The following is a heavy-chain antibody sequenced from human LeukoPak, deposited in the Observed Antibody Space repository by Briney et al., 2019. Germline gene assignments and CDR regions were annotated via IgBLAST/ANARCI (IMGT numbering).Heavy chain of an antibody. CDR2: MNPNSGNT. D-gene: IGHD1-20*01. CDR3: ARDNSNNGAFDI. Sequence: ASVKVSCKASGYTFTSYDINWVRQATGQGLEWMGWMNPNSGNTGYAQKFQGRVTITRNTSISTAYMELSSLRSEDTAVYYCARDNSNNGAFDIWGQGTMVTVSS. CDR1: GYTFTSYD. J-gene: IGHJ3*02. V-gene: IGHV1-8*03.